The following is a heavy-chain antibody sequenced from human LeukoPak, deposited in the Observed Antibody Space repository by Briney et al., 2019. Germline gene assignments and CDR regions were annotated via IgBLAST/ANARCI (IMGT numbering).Heavy chain of an antibody. CDR1: GGSVSSVNYY. Sequence: PSETLSLTCTVSGGSVSSVNYYWTWIRQPPGKGLEWIGYIYYTGSTTYNPSLKSRVTISLDTSKNQFSLKLTSVTAADTAVYYCASPGPDYGDYAYAYWGQGSLVTVSS. J-gene: IGHJ4*02. D-gene: IGHD4-17*01. CDR2: IYYTGST. CDR3: ASPGPDYGDYAYAY. V-gene: IGHV4-61*01.